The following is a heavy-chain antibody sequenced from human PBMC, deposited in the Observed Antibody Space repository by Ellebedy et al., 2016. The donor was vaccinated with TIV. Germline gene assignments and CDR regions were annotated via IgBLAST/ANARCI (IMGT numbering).Heavy chain of an antibody. V-gene: IGHV4-59*01. J-gene: IGHJ4*02. CDR1: GVSIANSY. CDR3: ARTFTERLGGGTRHWVLDY. CDR2: ISSSGTT. D-gene: IGHD3-16*01. Sequence: SETLSLTCTVSGVSIANSYWSWIRQPPGKGLEWIGYISSSGTTNYSPSLKSRVTISVDTSKNQFSLKLKSVTADDTAVYYCARTFTERLGGGTRHWVLDYWGQGSLVTASS.